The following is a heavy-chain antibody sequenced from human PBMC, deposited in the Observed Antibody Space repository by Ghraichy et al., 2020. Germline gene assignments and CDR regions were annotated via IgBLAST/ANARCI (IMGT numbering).Heavy chain of an antibody. Sequence: GGSLRLSCAASGFTFKNYAMHWVRQAPGKGLEWVSGISWNSNNIGYANSVKGRFTISRDNAKNSLYLQMNSLRPEDTALYYCVKDKGHHGSGQFDDWGQGTLVTASS. CDR2: ISWNSNNI. CDR3: VKDKGHHGSGQFDD. J-gene: IGHJ4*02. V-gene: IGHV3-9*01. D-gene: IGHD3-10*01. CDR1: GFTFKNYA.